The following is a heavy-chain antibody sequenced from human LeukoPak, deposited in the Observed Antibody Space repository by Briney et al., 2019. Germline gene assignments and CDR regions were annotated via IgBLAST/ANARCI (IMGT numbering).Heavy chain of an antibody. CDR2: INPSGASA. J-gene: IGHJ6*03. CDR1: GYTFTSYS. D-gene: IGHD3-3*01. CDR3: ATGLRYFSMDV. V-gene: IGHV1-46*01. Sequence: ASVKVSCKASGYTFTSYSIHWVRQAPGQGLEWMGIINPSGASASYAQKFQGRVTMTRDMSTGTVYLELSSLRFEDTAVYYCATGLRYFSMDVWGKGTTVTVSS.